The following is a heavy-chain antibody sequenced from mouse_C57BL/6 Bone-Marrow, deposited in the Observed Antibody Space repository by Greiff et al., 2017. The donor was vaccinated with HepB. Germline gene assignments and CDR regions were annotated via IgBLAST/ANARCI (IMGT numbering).Heavy chain of an antibody. Sequence: QVQLQQPGAELVKPGASAKMSCKASGYTFTSYWITWVKQRPGQGLEWIGDIYPGSGSTNYNEKFKSKATLTVDTSSSTAYMQLSSLTSEDSAVYYCARVYDYDGAWFAYWGQGTLVTVSA. J-gene: IGHJ3*01. D-gene: IGHD2-4*01. CDR2: IYPGSGST. CDR1: GYTFTSYW. V-gene: IGHV1-55*01. CDR3: ARVYDYDGAWFAY.